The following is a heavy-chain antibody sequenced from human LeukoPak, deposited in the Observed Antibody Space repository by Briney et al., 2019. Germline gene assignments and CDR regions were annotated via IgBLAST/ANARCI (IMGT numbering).Heavy chain of an antibody. J-gene: IGHJ3*02. V-gene: IGHV3-9*01. Sequence: GGSLRLSCAASGFTFDDYAMHWVRQGPGKGLEWVSGISWNSGSIGYADSVKGRFTISRDNAKNSLYLQMNSLRAEDTALYYCAKDISVDIVATTPNAFDIWGQGTMVTVSS. CDR3: AKDISVDIVATTPNAFDI. D-gene: IGHD5-12*01. CDR2: ISWNSGSI. CDR1: GFTFDDYA.